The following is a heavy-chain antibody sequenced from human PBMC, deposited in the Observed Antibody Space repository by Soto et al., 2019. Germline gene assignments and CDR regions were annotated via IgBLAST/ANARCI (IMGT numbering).Heavy chain of an antibody. CDR1: GGSIRSGGYY. CDR2: IYYSGNT. V-gene: IGHV4-31*03. J-gene: IGHJ6*01. CDR3: VRDRLMATAGTARHYYGSDV. Sequence: PSETLSLTCTVSGGSIRSGGYYWSWVRQNPRRGLEWIGNIYYSGNTYYNPSLKSRLTISVDTSKNQFSLNLSSVTAADTAGYYCVRDRLMATAGTARHYYGSDVWGQGTTVTAAS. D-gene: IGHD5-18*01.